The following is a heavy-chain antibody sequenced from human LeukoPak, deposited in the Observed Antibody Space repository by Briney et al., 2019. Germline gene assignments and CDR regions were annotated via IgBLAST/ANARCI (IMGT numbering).Heavy chain of an antibody. CDR1: GYTFTSYG. Sequence: AASVKVSCKASGYTFTSYGISWVRQAPGQGLEWMGWISAYNGNTNYAQKLQGRVTMTTDTSTSTAYMELRSLRSDDTAVYYCARSRGIAAAVGTKNWFDPWGQGTLVTVSS. J-gene: IGHJ5*02. CDR3: ARSRGIAAAVGTKNWFDP. CDR2: ISAYNGNT. D-gene: IGHD6-13*01. V-gene: IGHV1-18*01.